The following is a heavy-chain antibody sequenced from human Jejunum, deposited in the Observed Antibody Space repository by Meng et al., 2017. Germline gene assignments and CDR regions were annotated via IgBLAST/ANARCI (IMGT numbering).Heavy chain of an antibody. CDR1: GATFGGYY. J-gene: IGHJ4*02. V-gene: IGHV1-2*06. CDR3: ASHQRGFDIDTAPN. CDR2: IMPDSGYS. D-gene: IGHD2-2*01. Sequence: THGSSCNVSCTAFGATFGGYYGNWVRQAPGQGLEYMGRIMPDSGYSTYVQRFQDRVTMTTDTSISTVYMELSRLTSDDTAVYYCASHQRGFDIDTAPNWGQGTLVTVSS.